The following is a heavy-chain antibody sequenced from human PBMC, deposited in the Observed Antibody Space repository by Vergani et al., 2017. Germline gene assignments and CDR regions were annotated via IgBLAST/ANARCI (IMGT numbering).Heavy chain of an antibody. CDR3: ARDWRLLYNRFDP. D-gene: IGHD1-14*01. CDR1: GFTFNQYG. CDR2: TWYDGNNK. V-gene: IGHV3-33*01. Sequence: QVHLVESGGGVVQPGRSLRLSCAASGFTFNQYGMHWVRQAPGKGLEWVAVTWYDGNNKQYADSVKGRFTISRDNSKSTMYLQMNSLRVEDTGVYYCARDWRLLYNRFDPWGQGTLVTVSS. J-gene: IGHJ5*02.